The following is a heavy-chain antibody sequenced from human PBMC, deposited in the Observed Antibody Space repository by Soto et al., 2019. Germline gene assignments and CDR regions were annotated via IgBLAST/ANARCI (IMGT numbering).Heavy chain of an antibody. J-gene: IGHJ4*02. Sequence: GGSLRLSCSASGFTFSSYWMHWVRQAPGKGLVWVSRINSDGSSTSYADSVKGRFTISRDNAKNTLYLQMNSLRAEDTAVYYCARVADTAMGGDYWGQGTLVTVSS. CDR1: GFTFSSYW. V-gene: IGHV3-74*01. CDR2: INSDGSST. CDR3: ARVADTAMGGDY. D-gene: IGHD5-18*01.